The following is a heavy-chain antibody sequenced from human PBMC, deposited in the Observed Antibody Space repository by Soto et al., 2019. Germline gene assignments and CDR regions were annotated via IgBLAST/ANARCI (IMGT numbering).Heavy chain of an antibody. CDR1: GGTFSSYS. J-gene: IGHJ4*02. CDR2: IIPIFGTA. V-gene: IGHV1-69*01. D-gene: IGHD1-26*01. Sequence: QVQLVQSGAEVKKPGSSVKVSCKASGGTFSSYSINWVRQAPGQGLEWMGAIIPIFGTANYAQKFQGRVTITADESTSTAYMERSSLSSEDTAVYYCARDGGRHSGGIDYWGQGTLVTVSS. CDR3: ARDGGRHSGGIDY.